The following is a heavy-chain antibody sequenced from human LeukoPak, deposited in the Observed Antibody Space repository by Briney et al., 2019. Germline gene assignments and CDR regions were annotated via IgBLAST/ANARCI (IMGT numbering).Heavy chain of an antibody. CDR2: INHSGSN. D-gene: IGHD6-6*01. V-gene: IGHV4-34*01. Sequence: SETLSLTCAVYGGSFSGYYWSWIRQPPGKGLEWIGEINHSGSNNYNPSLKSRVTISVDTSKNQFSLKLSSVTAADTAVYYCARGDSSSWFDYWGQGTLVTVSS. CDR3: ARGDSSSWFDY. J-gene: IGHJ4*02. CDR1: GGSFSGYY.